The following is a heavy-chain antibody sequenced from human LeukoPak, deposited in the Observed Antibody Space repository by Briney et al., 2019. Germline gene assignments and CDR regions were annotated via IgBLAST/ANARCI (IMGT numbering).Heavy chain of an antibody. D-gene: IGHD1-26*01. CDR3: AKSWAFDY. V-gene: IGHV3-23*01. CDR1: GFTFRSYA. CDR2: ISGSGGST. Sequence: VGSLRLSCAASGFTFRSYAMSWVRQAPGTGLEWVTAISGSGGSTYYADSVKGRFTNPRDNSRTTLYLQMNSLRAEDTAVYYCAKSWAFDYWGQGTLVTV. J-gene: IGHJ4*02.